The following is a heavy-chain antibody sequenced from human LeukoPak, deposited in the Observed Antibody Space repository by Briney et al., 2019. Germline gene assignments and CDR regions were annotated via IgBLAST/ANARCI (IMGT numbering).Heavy chain of an antibody. J-gene: IGHJ5*01. Sequence: GGSLRLSCAASGFTFSSYWMSWVRQAPGKGLEWVANIKQDGSEKYYVDSVKGRFTISRDNAKNSLYLQMNSLRAEDTAVYYCARDSLWFGEFPNWFDSWGQGTLVTVSS. CDR2: IKQDGSEK. D-gene: IGHD3-10*01. V-gene: IGHV3-7*01. CDR1: GFTFSSYW. CDR3: ARDSLWFGEFPNWFDS.